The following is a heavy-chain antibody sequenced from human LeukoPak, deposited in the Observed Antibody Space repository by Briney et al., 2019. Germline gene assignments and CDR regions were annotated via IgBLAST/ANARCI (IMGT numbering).Heavy chain of an antibody. J-gene: IGHJ4*02. D-gene: IGHD5-24*01. V-gene: IGHV3-23*01. CDR3: VKRSRDGYNSPLDS. Sequence: GSLRLSCAASRFAFSNYAMNWVRQAPGKGLEWVSDINGSGGETYYADSVKGRFTISRDNSENTLYLQMNSLRAEDTAIYYCVKRSRDGYNSPLDSWGQGTLVTVSS. CDR2: INGSGGET. CDR1: RFAFSNYA.